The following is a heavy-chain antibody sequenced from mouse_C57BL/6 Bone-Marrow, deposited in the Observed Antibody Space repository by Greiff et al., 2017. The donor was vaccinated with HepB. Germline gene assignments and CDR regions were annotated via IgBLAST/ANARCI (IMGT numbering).Heavy chain of an antibody. CDR3: ARQLRLRDYAMDY. D-gene: IGHD3-2*02. J-gene: IGHJ4*01. Sequence: EVQLVESGGGLVQPGGSLKLSCAASGFTFSDYYMYWVRQTPEKRLEWVAYISNGGGSTYYPDTVKGRFTISRDNAKNTLYLQMSRLKSEDTAMYYCARQLRLRDYAMDYWGQGTSVTVSS. CDR1: GFTFSDYY. V-gene: IGHV5-12*01. CDR2: ISNGGGST.